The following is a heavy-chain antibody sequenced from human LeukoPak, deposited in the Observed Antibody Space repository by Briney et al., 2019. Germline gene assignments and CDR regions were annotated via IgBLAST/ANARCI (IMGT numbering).Heavy chain of an antibody. CDR3: TANYIVATIFSCGPC. V-gene: IGHV3-15*01. CDR2: IKSKTDGGPT. Sequence: GGSLRLSCAASGFTFSNAWMSWVRQAPGKGLEWVGRIKSKTDGGPTDYAAPVKGRFTISRDDSKNTLYLQMNSLKTEDTAVYYCTANYIVATIFSCGPCWGQGTLVTVSS. J-gene: IGHJ4*02. D-gene: IGHD5-12*01. CDR1: GFTFSNAW.